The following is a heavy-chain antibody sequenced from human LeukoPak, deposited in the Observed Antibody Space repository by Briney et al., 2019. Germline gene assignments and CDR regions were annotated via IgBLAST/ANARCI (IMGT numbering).Heavy chain of an antibody. V-gene: IGHV4-59*01. Sequence: PSETLSLTCTVSGGSISSYYWSWIRQPPGKGLEWINYINYSGSTNYSPSLKSRVTILVDTSKNQFSLKLSSVTPADTAVYYCARVGGYGSRWYLSPYFDYWGQGTLVTVSS. CDR2: INYSGST. D-gene: IGHD6-13*01. CDR3: ARVGGYGSRWYLSPYFDY. J-gene: IGHJ4*02. CDR1: GGSISSYY.